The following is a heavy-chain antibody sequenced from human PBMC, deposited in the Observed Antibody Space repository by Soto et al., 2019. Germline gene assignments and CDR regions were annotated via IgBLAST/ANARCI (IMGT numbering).Heavy chain of an antibody. J-gene: IGHJ6*02. Sequence: SETLSLTCAVYGGSFSGDYWTWIRQPPGTGLEWIGEINHSGSTNYNPSLKSRVTISVDTSKNQFSLKLTSVTAADTAVYYCARDFVKYDILTGYYYYDGMDVWGQGTTVT. CDR3: ARDFVKYDILTGYYYYDGMDV. CDR2: INHSGST. D-gene: IGHD3-9*01. V-gene: IGHV4-34*01. CDR1: GGSFSGDY.